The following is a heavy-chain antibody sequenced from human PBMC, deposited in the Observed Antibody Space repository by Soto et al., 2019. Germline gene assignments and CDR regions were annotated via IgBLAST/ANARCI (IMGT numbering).Heavy chain of an antibody. CDR3: AIGEGSVGYYTLFAY. CDR2: ISWNSGSI. CDR1: GFTFDDYA. D-gene: IGHD3-3*01. Sequence: EVQLVESGGGLVQPGRSLRLSCAASGFTFDDYAMHWVRQAPGKGLEWVSGISWNSGSIGYADSVKGRFTISRDNAKNPLLLLMNSLRAEATALYYWAIGEGSVGYYTLFAYWGQGALGSVSS. V-gene: IGHV3-9*01. J-gene: IGHJ4*02.